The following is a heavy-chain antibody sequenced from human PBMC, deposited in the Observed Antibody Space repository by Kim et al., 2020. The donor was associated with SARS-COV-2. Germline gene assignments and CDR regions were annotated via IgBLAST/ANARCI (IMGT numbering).Heavy chain of an antibody. CDR2: IGEDGTEE. V-gene: IGHV3-7*03. J-gene: IGHJ1*01. D-gene: IGHD2-2*01. CDR3: ARWNRYCSSSSCLEYFQY. CDR1: GFTFSSYW. Sequence: GGSLRLSCAASGFTFSSYWMSWVRQAPGKGLEWVANIGEDGTEEFYVDSVKGRFTISRDNAKNSLYLQMNTLRAEDTAVYYCARWNRYCSSSSCLEYFQYWGQGTLRTVSS.